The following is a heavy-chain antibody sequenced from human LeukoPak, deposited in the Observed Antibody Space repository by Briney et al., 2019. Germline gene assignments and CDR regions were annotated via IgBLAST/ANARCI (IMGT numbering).Heavy chain of an antibody. CDR3: ASYEVVTPGGGYFQH. CDR1: GGSVSSYY. D-gene: IGHD4-23*01. CDR2: IYYSGST. J-gene: IGHJ1*01. Sequence: SETLSLTCTVSGGSVSSYYWSWIRQPPGKGLEWIGYIYYSGSTNYNPSLKSRVTISVDTSKNQFSLKLSSVTAADTAVYYCASYEVVTPGGGYFQHWGQGTLVTVSS. V-gene: IGHV4-59*02.